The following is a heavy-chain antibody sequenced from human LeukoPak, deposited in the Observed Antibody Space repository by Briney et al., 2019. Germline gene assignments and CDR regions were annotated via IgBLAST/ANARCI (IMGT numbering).Heavy chain of an antibody. CDR2: INPNSGGT. CDR3: ARVQERPYYDFWSGYYYFDY. Sequence: ASVKVSCTASGYTFTGYYMHWVRQAPGQGLEWMGWINPNSGGTNYAQKFQGRVTMTRDTSISTAYMELSRLRSDDTAVYYCARVQERPYYDFWSGYYYFDYWGQGTLVTVSS. D-gene: IGHD3-3*01. CDR1: GYTFTGYY. V-gene: IGHV1-2*02. J-gene: IGHJ4*02.